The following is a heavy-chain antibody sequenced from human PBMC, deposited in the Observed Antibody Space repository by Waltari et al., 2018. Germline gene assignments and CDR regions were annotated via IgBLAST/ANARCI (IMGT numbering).Heavy chain of an antibody. J-gene: IGHJ6*03. CDR3: ARVVGATTIYYYYYMDV. Sequence: QVQLVQSGAEVKKPGSSVKVSCKASGGTFSSYAISWVRQPPGQGLEWMGGIIPIFGTANYAQKFQGRVTITADKSTSTAYMELSSLRSEDTAVYYCARVVGATTIYYYYYMDVWGKGTTVTVSS. V-gene: IGHV1-69*14. CDR1: GGTFSSYA. D-gene: IGHD1-26*01. CDR2: IIPIFGTA.